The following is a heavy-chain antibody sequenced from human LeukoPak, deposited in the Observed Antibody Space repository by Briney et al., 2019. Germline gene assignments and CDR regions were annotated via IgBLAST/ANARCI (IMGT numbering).Heavy chain of an antibody. Sequence: SVKVSCKASGFTFTSSAVQWVRQARGQRLEWMGWIVVGSGNTNYAQKFQERVTITGDMSTSTAYMELSSLRSEDTAVYYCAAVLGRPYDSSGYYDLDYWGQGTLVTVSS. CDR1: GFTFTSSA. CDR3: AAVLGRPYDSSGYYDLDY. CDR2: IVVGSGNT. D-gene: IGHD3-22*01. V-gene: IGHV1-58*01. J-gene: IGHJ4*02.